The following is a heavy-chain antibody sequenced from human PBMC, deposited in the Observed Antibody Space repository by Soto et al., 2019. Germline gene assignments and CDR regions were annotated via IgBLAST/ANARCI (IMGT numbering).Heavy chain of an antibody. CDR1: GCTFSSYA. V-gene: IGHV1-69*13. J-gene: IGHJ6*02. Sequence: ASVKVSCKASGCTFSSYAISWVRQAPGQGLEWMGGIIPIFGTANYAQKFQGRVTITADESTSTAYMELSSLRSEDTAVYYCARGVACSSTSCYYYYYGMDVWGQGTTVTVSS. CDR2: IIPIFGTA. D-gene: IGHD2-2*01. CDR3: ARGVACSSTSCYYYYYGMDV.